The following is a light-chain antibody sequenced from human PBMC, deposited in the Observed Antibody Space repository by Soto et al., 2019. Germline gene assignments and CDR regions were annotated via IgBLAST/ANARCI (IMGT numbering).Light chain of an antibody. CDR2: AAS. V-gene: IGKV1-12*01. J-gene: IGKJ4*01. CDR1: QGISW. Sequence: DIQMTQSPSSVSASAGDRVTITCRASQGISWLVCYQQKQGNAPKFLISAASSLKSGVTSRVSGSGSDTDFSITISSLEPEDFATYFCQQANSLPLTFGGGTRVEIK. CDR3: QQANSLPLT.